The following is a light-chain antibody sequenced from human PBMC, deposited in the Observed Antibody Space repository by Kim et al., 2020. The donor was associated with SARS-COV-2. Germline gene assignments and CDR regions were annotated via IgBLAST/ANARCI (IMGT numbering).Light chain of an antibody. J-gene: IGKJ1*01. CDR2: GSS. CDR1: QSVSIS. Sequence: VSPGQRTTLSCRASQSVSISLSWYQQTPRQAPRLLIYGSSTRATGIPARFSCSGSGTEFTLTISSLHSEDFAVYYCKKYNNWPRTFGQGTKVDI. CDR3: KKYNNWPRT. V-gene: IGKV3-15*01.